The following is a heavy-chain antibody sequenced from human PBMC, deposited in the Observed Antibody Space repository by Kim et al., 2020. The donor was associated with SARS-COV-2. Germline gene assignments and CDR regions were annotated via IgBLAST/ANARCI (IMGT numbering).Heavy chain of an antibody. V-gene: IGHV3-74*01. D-gene: IGHD3-16*01. CDR2: ITDTGNVQ. CDR1: GFTFSAYW. Sequence: GGSLRLSCTASGFTFSAYWMHWVRQAPGKGLVWVSRITDTGNVQSYADSVKGRFTSSRDNAKNTLYLQRNSLRAEDTAVYYCARDWGVPDHDWHFDLWGRGTLVTVS. J-gene: IGHJ2*01. CDR3: ARDWGVPDHDWHFDL.